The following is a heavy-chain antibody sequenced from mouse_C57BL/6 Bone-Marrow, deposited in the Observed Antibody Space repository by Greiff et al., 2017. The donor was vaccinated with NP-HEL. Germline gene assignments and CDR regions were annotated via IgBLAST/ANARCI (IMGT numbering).Heavy chain of an antibody. CDR1: GFSLTSYG. D-gene: IGHD2-3*01. V-gene: IGHV2-6-1*01. CDR2: IWSDGST. Sequence: VKVVESGPGLVAPSQSLSITCTVSGFSLTSYGVHWVRQPPGKGLEWLVVIWSDGSTTYNSALKSRLSISKDNSKSQVFLKMNSLQTDDTAMYYCARHGVYDSYFDYWGQGTTLTVSS. J-gene: IGHJ2*01. CDR3: ARHGVYDSYFDY.